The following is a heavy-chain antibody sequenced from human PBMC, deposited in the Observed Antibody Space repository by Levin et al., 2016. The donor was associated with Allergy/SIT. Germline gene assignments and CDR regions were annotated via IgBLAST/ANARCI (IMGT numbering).Heavy chain of an antibody. D-gene: IGHD2-21*01. CDR2: IYYSGST. J-gene: IGHJ4*02. CDR3: ASRRPTATYYYFDS. Sequence: WIRQPPGKGLEWIGYIYYSGSTTYNPSLKSRITISVDMSKNQFSLKLSSVTAADTALYYCASRRPTATYYYFDSWGQGTLVTVSS. V-gene: IGHV4-59*01.